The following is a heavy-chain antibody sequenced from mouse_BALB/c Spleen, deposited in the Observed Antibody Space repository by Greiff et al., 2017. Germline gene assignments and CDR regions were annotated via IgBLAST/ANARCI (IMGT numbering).Heavy chain of an antibody. V-gene: IGHV5-12-1*01. CDR3: ARHGIKYAMDY. Sequence: EVQRVESGGGLVKPGGSLKLSCAASGFAFSSYDMSWVRQTPEKRLEWVAYISSGGGSTYYPDTVKGRFTISRDNAKNTLYLQMSSLKSEDTAMYYCARHGIKYAMDYWGQGTSVTVSS. CDR1: GFAFSSYD. D-gene: IGHD1-1*02. J-gene: IGHJ4*01. CDR2: ISSGGGST.